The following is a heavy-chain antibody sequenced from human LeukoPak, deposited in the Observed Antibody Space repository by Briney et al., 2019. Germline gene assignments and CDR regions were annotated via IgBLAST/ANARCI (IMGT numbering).Heavy chain of an antibody. CDR3: ARDYVPSITMIVVVSDAFDI. D-gene: IGHD3-22*01. J-gene: IGHJ3*02. CDR1: GYTFTSYY. V-gene: IGHV1-46*01. CDR2: INPSGGST. Sequence: ASVKVSCKASGYTFTSYYMHWVRQAPGQGLEWMGIINPSGGSTSYAQKFQGRVTMTRDMSTSTVYMELSSLRSEDTAVYYCARDYVPSITMIVVVSDAFDIWGQGTMVTVSS.